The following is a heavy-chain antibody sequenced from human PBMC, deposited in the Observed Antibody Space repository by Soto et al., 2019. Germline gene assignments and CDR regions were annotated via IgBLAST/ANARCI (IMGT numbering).Heavy chain of an antibody. D-gene: IGHD2-2*01. Sequence: QVQLQESGPGLVKPSETLSLTCTVSGGSVSSGSYYWSWIRQPPGKGLEWIGYIYYSGSTNYNPPLKRRVPISVDTSKNQFSLKLSSVTAADTAVYYCARDLEYCISTSCYHNWFDPWGQGTLVTVSS. CDR3: ARDLEYCISTSCYHNWFDP. CDR1: GGSVSSGSYY. J-gene: IGHJ5*02. CDR2: IYYSGST. V-gene: IGHV4-61*01.